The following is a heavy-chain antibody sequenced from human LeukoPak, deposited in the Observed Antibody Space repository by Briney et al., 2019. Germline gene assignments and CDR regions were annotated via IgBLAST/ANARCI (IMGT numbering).Heavy chain of an antibody. CDR3: AREPGYCTNGVCLGDAFDI. CDR1: GGTFSSYA. J-gene: IGHJ3*02. CDR2: IIPIFGTA. D-gene: IGHD2-8*01. V-gene: IGHV1-69*05. Sequence: ASVKVSCKASGGTFSSYAISWVRQAPGQGLEWMGGIIPIFGTANYAQKFQGRVTITTDESTSTAYMELSSLRSEDTAVYYCAREPGYCTNGVCLGDAFDIWGQGTMVTVSS.